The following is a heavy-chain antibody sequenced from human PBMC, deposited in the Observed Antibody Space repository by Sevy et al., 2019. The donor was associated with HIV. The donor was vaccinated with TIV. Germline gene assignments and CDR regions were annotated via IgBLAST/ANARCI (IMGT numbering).Heavy chain of an antibody. CDR2: ISSTSSYI. CDR1: GSTFRSDI. V-gene: IGHV3-21*01. Sequence: GSLRLSCAASGSTFRSDIMNWVRQAPGKGLEWVSSISSTSSYIYYADSVKGRFTISRDNAKNSVYLQMNSLRAEDTAVYYCVRDGKFYXAXDXWGXGTMVTVSS. CDR3: VRDGKFYXAXDX. J-gene: IGHJ3*02.